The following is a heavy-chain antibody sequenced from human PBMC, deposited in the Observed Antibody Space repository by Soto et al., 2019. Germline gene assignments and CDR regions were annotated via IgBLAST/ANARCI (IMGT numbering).Heavy chain of an antibody. CDR2: INAGNGNT. V-gene: IGHV1-3*01. CDR3: ARDEYYDSSGYDWFDP. D-gene: IGHD3-22*01. Sequence: ASVKVSCKASGYTFTSYAMHWVRQAPGQRLEWMGWINAGNGNTKYSQKFQGRVTITRDTSASTAYMELSSLRSEDTAVYYCARDEYYDSSGYDWFDPWGQGTPVTAPQ. CDR1: GYTFTSYA. J-gene: IGHJ5*02.